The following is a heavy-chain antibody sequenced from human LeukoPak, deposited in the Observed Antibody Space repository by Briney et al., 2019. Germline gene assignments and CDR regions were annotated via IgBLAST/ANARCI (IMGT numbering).Heavy chain of an antibody. D-gene: IGHD5-24*01. J-gene: IGHJ3*01. V-gene: IGHV1-8*01. CDR1: GYTFTSYD. Sequence: GASVKVSCKASGYTFTSYDINWVRQATGQGLEWMGWMNPNSGNTGYAQKFQGRVTITAAESTSTAYLELRSLTSEDTAVYLCATERWLQYWGQGTMVTVSS. CDR2: MNPNSGNT. CDR3: ATERWLQY.